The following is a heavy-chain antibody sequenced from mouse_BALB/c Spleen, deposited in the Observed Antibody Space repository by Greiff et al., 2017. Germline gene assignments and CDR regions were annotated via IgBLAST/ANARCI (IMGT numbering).Heavy chain of an antibody. J-gene: IGHJ1*01. Sequence: EVQRVESGGGLVKPGGSLKLSCAASGFTFSDYYMYWVRQTPEKRLEWVATISDGGSYTYYPDSVKGRFTISRDNAKNNLYLQMSSLKSEDTAMYYCARIYYYGIGYFDVWGAGTTVTVSS. CDR1: GFTFSDYY. CDR3: ARIYYYGIGYFDV. CDR2: ISDGGSYT. V-gene: IGHV5-4*02. D-gene: IGHD1-1*01.